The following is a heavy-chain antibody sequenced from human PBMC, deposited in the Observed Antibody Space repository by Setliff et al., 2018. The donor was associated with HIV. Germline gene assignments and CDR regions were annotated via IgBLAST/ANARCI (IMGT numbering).Heavy chain of an antibody. CDR1: GYSFTTNW. D-gene: IGHD6-13*01. V-gene: IGHV5-51*01. J-gene: IGHJ5*02. CDR2: IYPGDSDT. CDR3: ARGARGSSWPYNWFDP. Sequence: GESLKISCKASGYSFTTNWIGWVRQMPGKGLEWMGIIYPGDSDTRYSPSFQGQVTISADKSMTTAYLQWSSLKASGTAMYYCARGARGSSWPYNWFDPWGQGTLVTVSS.